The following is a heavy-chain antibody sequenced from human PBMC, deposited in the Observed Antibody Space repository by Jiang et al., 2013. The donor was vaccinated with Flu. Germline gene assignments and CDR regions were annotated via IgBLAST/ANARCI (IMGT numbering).Heavy chain of an antibody. CDR3: TTVPGYSDTDY. CDR1: GFTFSAAW. D-gene: IGHD3-22*01. CDR2: IKRKSDGGTT. Sequence: VQLLESGGGLVKPGGSLRLSCAASGFTFSAAWMSWVRQAPGKGLEWVGRIKRKSDGGTTDYAAPVKGRFTISRDESKNXLYLQMNSLKTEDTAVYYCTTVPGYSDTDYWGQGTLVTVSS. J-gene: IGHJ4*02. V-gene: IGHV3-15*01.